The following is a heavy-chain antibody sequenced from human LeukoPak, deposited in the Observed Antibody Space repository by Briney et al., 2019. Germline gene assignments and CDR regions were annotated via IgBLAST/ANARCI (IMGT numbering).Heavy chain of an antibody. Sequence: ASVKVSCKASGYTFTSYDINWVRQATGQGLEWMEWMNPNSGNTGYAQKFQGRVTMTRNTAISTAYMELSSLRSEDTAVYYCARTDYYDRSDINWFDPWGQGTLVTVSS. J-gene: IGHJ5*02. CDR3: ARTDYYDRSDINWFDP. V-gene: IGHV1-8*01. D-gene: IGHD3-22*01. CDR1: GYTFTSYD. CDR2: MNPNSGNT.